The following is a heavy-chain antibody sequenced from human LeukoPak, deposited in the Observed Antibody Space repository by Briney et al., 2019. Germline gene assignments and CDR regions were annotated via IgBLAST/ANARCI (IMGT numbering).Heavy chain of an antibody. CDR2: IQYTGYT. Sequence: SETPSLTCTVSGGSMRSYYWSWIRQPPGKGLEWMGYIQYTGYTNYNPSLKSRGTMSLDTSKNQFSLNLNSVTAADTAVYYCARHSYSGYDRLFDYWGQGIPVTVSS. J-gene: IGHJ4*02. V-gene: IGHV4-59*08. CDR3: ARHSYSGYDRLFDY. CDR1: GGSMRSYY. D-gene: IGHD5-12*01.